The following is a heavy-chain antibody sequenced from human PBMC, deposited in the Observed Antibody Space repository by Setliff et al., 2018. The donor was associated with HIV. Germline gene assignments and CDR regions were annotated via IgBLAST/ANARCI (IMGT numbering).Heavy chain of an antibody. CDR1: GGSISSGSYY. Sequence: PSETLSLTCTVSGGSISSGSYYWSWIRQPAGKGLEWIGRIYTSGSTNYNPSLKSRVTISVDTSKNQFSLHLTSVTAADTAVYFCARARGPPLPVLDFWGPGTLVTVSS. D-gene: IGHD3-10*01. V-gene: IGHV4-61*02. J-gene: IGHJ4*02. CDR2: IYTSGST. CDR3: ARARGPPLPVLDF.